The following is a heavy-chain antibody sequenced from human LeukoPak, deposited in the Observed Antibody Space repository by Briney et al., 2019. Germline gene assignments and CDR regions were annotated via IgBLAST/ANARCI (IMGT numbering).Heavy chain of an antibody. J-gene: IGHJ4*02. CDR1: GYSFTSYW. Sequence: GESLKISCKGSGYSFTSYWIGWVRQMPGKGLELMGIINPGDSDTRYSPSFQGQVTISADKSISTAYMQWSRLKASDTAMYYCARHYYGSGGYFDYWGQGTLVTVSS. D-gene: IGHD3-10*01. V-gene: IGHV5-51*01. CDR2: INPGDSDT. CDR3: ARHYYGSGGYFDY.